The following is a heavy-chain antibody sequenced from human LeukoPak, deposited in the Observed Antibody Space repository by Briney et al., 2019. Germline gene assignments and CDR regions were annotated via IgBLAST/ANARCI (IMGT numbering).Heavy chain of an antibody. CDR3: ARGAAMVRGVKWFDP. CDR2: IYYSGST. CDR1: GGSISSYY. D-gene: IGHD3-10*01. Sequence: SETLSLTCTVSGGSISSYYWSWIRQPPGKGLEGIGYIYYSGSTNYNPSLKRRVTISVDPSKNQFSLKLSSVTAADTAVYYCARGAAMVRGVKWFDPWGQGTLVTVSS. V-gene: IGHV4-59*01. J-gene: IGHJ5*02.